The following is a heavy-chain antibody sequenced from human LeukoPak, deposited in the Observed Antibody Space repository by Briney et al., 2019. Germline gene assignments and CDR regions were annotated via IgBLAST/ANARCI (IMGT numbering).Heavy chain of an antibody. D-gene: IGHD3-3*01. CDR1: GFTFSSFS. CDR3: ARVGRDFWSGAYYYDIDV. Sequence: GGSLRLSCVASGFTFSSFSMNWVRQAPGKGLEWVSYISSRSSTIHYADSVKGRFTISRDNAKNSLYLQMNSLRAEDTAVYYCARVGRDFWSGAYYYDIDVWGQGTTVTVSS. CDR2: ISSRSSTI. J-gene: IGHJ6*02. V-gene: IGHV3-48*04.